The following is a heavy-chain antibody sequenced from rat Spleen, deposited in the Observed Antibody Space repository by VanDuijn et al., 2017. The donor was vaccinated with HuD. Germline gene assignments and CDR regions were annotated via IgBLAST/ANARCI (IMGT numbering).Heavy chain of an antibody. V-gene: IGHV5-29*01. J-gene: IGHJ2*01. D-gene: IGHD4-3*01. CDR2: ISYDGSST. CDR1: GFTFNNYW. CDR3: AVAGYGY. Sequence: EVQMVESGGGLVQPGRSLKLSCVASGFTFNNYWMTWIRQTPTKGLEWVATISYDGSSTYYRDSVRGRFTISRDNAKSALYLQMGSLRSEDTATYYCAVAGYGYWGQGVMVTVSS.